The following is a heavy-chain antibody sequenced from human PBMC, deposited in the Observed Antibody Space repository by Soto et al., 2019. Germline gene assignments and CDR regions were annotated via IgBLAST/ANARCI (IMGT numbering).Heavy chain of an antibody. Sequence: EVQLLESGGGLVQPGGSLRLSCTASGFTFSDHAMTWVRQAPGKGLEWLSGISGGGTGAYYADSVKGRFTVSRDNSNNTVLLQMDSLRVEDTAVYYCAIDIWWHTHWGQGTLVTVSS. V-gene: IGHV3-23*01. J-gene: IGHJ4*02. D-gene: IGHD2-15*01. CDR3: AIDIWWHTH. CDR1: GFTFSDHA. CDR2: ISGGGTGA.